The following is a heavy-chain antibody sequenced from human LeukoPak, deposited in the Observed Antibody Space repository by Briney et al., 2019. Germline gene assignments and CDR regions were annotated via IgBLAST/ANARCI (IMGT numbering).Heavy chain of an antibody. CDR2: ISYDGSNK. J-gene: IGHJ4*02. CDR1: GFPFSDYG. V-gene: IGHV3-30*03. Sequence: GGSLRLSCAASGFPFSDYGMYWVRQAPGKGLEWVAVISYDGSNKYYADSVKGRFTISRDNARNSLYLQMSSLRAEDTALYYCARDSPRRFDYWGQGTLVTVSS. CDR3: ARDSPRRFDY.